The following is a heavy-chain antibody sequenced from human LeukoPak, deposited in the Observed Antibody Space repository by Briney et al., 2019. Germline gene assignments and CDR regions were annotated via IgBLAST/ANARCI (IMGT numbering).Heavy chain of an antibody. D-gene: IGHD1-26*01. CDR1: GFTFSSYV. V-gene: IGHV3-30*18. J-gene: IGHJ4*02. CDR2: ISYDGGNK. CDR3: AKDLGYSGSYIDC. Sequence: GRSLRLSCAPSGFTFSSYVMHWVRQPPGKGLEWVAFISYDGGNKYYADSVKGRFTISRDNSKNTLYLQMNSLRTEDTAVYYCAKDLGYSGSYIDCWGQGTLVTVSS.